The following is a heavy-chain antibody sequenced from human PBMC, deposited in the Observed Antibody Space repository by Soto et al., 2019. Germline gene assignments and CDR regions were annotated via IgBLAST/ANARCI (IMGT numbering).Heavy chain of an antibody. D-gene: IGHD2-15*01. CDR2: IFYSGST. J-gene: IGHJ4*02. CDR1: GGSISSGDYY. Sequence: QVQLQESGPGLVKPSQTLSLTCSVSGGSISSGDYYWSWVRQHPGKGLEWIGYIFYSGSTYYNPSVKSRVTISVGTSKNQFSLKLSSVTAADTAVYYCARGGSGDIVVVAAIDYWGQGTLVTVSS. V-gene: IGHV4-31*03. CDR3: ARGGSGDIVVVAAIDY.